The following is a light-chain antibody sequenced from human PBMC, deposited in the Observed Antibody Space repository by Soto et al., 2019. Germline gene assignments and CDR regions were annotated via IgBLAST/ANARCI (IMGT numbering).Light chain of an antibody. CDR3: QQYGSSPQT. J-gene: IGKJ2*01. Sequence: DIVMTQSPGTLSLSPGERATLSCRASQSISSNYLAWYQQKPGQSPRLLIYGASSRATGIPDRFSGRGSGTDFTLTISRLEPEDFAVYYCQQYGSSPQTFGQGTKLEIK. CDR1: QSISSNY. V-gene: IGKV3-20*01. CDR2: GAS.